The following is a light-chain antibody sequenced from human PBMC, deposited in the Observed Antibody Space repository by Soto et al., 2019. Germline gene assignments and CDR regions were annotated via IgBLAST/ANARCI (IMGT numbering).Light chain of an antibody. CDR2: DAS. CDR1: ESVDFH. V-gene: IGKV3-11*01. CDR3: QQRSTWPT. Sequence: EILLTQSPATLSLSPGKRATLSCRASESVDFHLAWYQQKPGQAPRLLIYDASVRATGTPARFSGSGSGTAFTLTISSLEPEDFALYYCQQRSTWPTFGQGTRLEIK. J-gene: IGKJ5*01.